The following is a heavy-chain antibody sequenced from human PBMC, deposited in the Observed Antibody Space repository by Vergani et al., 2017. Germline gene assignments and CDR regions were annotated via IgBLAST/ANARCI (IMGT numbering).Heavy chain of an antibody. CDR1: GFTFSSYA. CDR2: ISYDGSNK. Sequence: QVQLVESGGGVVQPGRSLRLSCAASGFTFSSYATHWVRQAPGKGLEWVAVISYDGSNKYYADSVKGRFTISRDNSKNTLYLQMNSLRAEDTAVYYCARDLAGSDYYYMDVWGKGTTVTVSS. V-gene: IGHV3-30-3*01. J-gene: IGHJ6*03. D-gene: IGHD3-10*01. CDR3: ARDLAGSDYYYMDV.